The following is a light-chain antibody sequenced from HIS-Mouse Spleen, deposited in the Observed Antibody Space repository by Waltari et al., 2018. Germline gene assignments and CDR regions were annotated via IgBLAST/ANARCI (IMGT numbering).Light chain of an antibody. Sequence: QSALTQPRSVSGSPGQSVTISCTGTSSDVGGYNYVSWYQQHPGKAPKLMIYDVSKRPSGVHDRFSGSKPGNTASLTISGLQAEDEADYYCCSYAGSYTLVFGGGTKLTVL. V-gene: IGLV2-11*01. CDR1: SSDVGGYNY. CDR2: DVS. CDR3: CSYAGSYTLV. J-gene: IGLJ2*01.